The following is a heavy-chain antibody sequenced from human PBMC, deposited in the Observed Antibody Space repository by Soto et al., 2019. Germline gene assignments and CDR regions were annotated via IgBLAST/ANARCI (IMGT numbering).Heavy chain of an antibody. CDR3: ARAGTNMVQFDY. J-gene: IGHJ4*02. CDR2: IYYSGST. Sequence: LETLSLTCTVSGGSINSYFWSWIRQSPGKGLEWIGHIYYSGSTSYSPSLKSRVSISVDTSKNQFSLEVHSVTAADTAVYYCARAGTNMVQFDYWGQGTLVT. D-gene: IGHD3-10*01. CDR1: GGSINSYF. V-gene: IGHV4-59*01.